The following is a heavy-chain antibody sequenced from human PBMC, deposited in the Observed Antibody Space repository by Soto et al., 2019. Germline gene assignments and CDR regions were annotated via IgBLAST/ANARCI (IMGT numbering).Heavy chain of an antibody. CDR2: IYSGDNT. CDR3: LTFGGVIAPGY. J-gene: IGHJ4*02. CDR1: GFTVSSNY. Sequence: PGGSLRLSCAASGFTVSSNYMSWVRQAPGKGLEWVSVIYSGDNTQYADSVKGRFTISRDNSKNTLYLQMNSLRAEDTAVYYCLTFGGVIAPGYWGQGTLVTVSS. D-gene: IGHD3-16*02. V-gene: IGHV3-53*01.